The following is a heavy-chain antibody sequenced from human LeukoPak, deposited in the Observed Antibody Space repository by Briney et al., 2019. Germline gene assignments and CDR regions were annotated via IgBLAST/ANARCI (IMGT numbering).Heavy chain of an antibody. CDR1: GFTFSSYA. Sequence: GGSLRLSCAASGFTFSSYAMSWVRQAPGKGLEWVSAISGSGGSTYYADSVKGRFTISRDNSKNTLYLQMNSLRAEDTAVYYCASYSGWSTYYFDYWGQRTLVTVSS. J-gene: IGHJ4*02. V-gene: IGHV3-23*01. CDR3: ASYSGWSTYYFDY. D-gene: IGHD6-19*01. CDR2: ISGSGGST.